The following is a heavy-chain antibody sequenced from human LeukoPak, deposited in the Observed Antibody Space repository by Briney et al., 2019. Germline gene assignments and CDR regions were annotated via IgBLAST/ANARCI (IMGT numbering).Heavy chain of an antibody. CDR3: ARDLYSSGWYWDY. Sequence: PGGSLRLSCAASGFTFSSYGMHWVRQAPGKGLEWVAVIWYDGSNKYYADSVKGRFTISRDNSKNTLYLQMNSLRAEDAAVYYCARDLYSSGWYWDYWGQGTLVTVSS. CDR2: IWYDGSNK. D-gene: IGHD6-19*01. V-gene: IGHV3-33*01. CDR1: GFTFSSYG. J-gene: IGHJ4*02.